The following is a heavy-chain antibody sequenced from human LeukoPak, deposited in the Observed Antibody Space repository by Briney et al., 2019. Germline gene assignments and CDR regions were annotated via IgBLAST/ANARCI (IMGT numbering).Heavy chain of an antibody. CDR3: AREPTMVRGAFDI. V-gene: IGHV3-11*01. D-gene: IGHD3-10*01. Sequence: GGSLRLSCAASGFTFSDYYMSWIRQAPGKGLEWVSYISSSGSTIYYADSVKGRFTISRDSAKNSLYLQMNSLRAEDTAVYYCAREPTMVRGAFDIWGQGTMVTVSS. CDR2: ISSSGSTI. J-gene: IGHJ3*02. CDR1: GFTFSDYY.